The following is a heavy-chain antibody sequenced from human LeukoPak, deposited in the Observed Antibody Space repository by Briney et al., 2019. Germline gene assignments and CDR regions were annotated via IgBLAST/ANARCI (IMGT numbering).Heavy chain of an antibody. Sequence: GGSLRLSCAASGFTFSTYSMIWVRQAPGKGLEWVSYITRSSSAIYYADSVKGRFTISRDNAKNSLYLQMNNLRDEDTAVYYCARESSIDYWGQGTLVTVSS. CDR3: ARESSIDY. V-gene: IGHV3-48*02. CDR1: GFTFSTYS. CDR2: ITRSSSAI. J-gene: IGHJ4*02.